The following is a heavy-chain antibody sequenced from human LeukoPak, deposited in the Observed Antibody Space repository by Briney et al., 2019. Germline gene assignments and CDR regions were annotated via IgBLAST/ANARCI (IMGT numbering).Heavy chain of an antibody. CDR2: IWYDGSNK. D-gene: IGHD3-22*01. J-gene: IGHJ6*02. Sequence: GGSLRLSCAASGFTFSSYGMHWVRQAPGKGLEWVADIWYDGSNKYYADSVKGRFTISRDNSKNTLYLQMNSLRAEDTAVYYCARERYYYDSSGYYYYYYGMDVWGQGTTVTVSS. V-gene: IGHV3-33*01. CDR3: ARERYYYDSSGYYYYYYGMDV. CDR1: GFTFSSYG.